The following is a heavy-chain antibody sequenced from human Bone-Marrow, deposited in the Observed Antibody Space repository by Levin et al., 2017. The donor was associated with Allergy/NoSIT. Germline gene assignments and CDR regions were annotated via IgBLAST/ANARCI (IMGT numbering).Heavy chain of an antibody. Sequence: GGSLRLSCTASGFTFGNFAMSWVRQAPGKGLEWVAAITGGGTGTFLADSVKGRFMITRDNSQNTVHLQMDNLRGEDTAVYHCVKGSSGGRPYYFDKWGQGNLVTVSS. V-gene: IGHV3-23*01. D-gene: IGHD2-15*01. CDR2: ITGGGTGT. J-gene: IGHJ4*02. CDR1: GFTFGNFA. CDR3: VKGSSGGRPYYFDK.